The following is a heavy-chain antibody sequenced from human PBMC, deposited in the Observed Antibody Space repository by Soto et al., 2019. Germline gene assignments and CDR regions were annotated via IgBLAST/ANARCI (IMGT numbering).Heavy chain of an antibody. D-gene: IGHD3-10*01. J-gene: IGHJ6*03. Sequence: QVQLVQSGAEVKKPGSSVKVSCKASGGTFSSYTISWVRQAPGQGREWMGRIIPILGIANYAQKFQGRVTITADKPTSTAYMELSSLRSEDTAVYYCAGAKARGKDYYYYYMDVWGKGTTVTVSS. CDR1: GGTFSSYT. V-gene: IGHV1-69*02. CDR2: IIPILGIA. CDR3: AGAKARGKDYYYYYMDV.